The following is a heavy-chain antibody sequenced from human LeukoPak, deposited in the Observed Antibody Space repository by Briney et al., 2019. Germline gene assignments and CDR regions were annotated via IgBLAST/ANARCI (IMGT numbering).Heavy chain of an antibody. D-gene: IGHD6-13*01. CDR3: ATIAPAGISTIY. CDR2: ISYDGSNK. CDR1: GFTFSSYA. V-gene: IGHV3-30*14. J-gene: IGHJ4*02. Sequence: PGGSLRLSCAASGFTFSSYAMHWVRQAPGKGLEWVAVISYDGSNKYYADSVKGRFTISRDNVQNIVFLEMNSLRVEDTAVYYCATIAPAGISTIYWGQGALVTVSS.